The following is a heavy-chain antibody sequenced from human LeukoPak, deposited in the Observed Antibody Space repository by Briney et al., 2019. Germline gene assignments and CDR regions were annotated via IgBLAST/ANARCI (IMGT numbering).Heavy chain of an antibody. D-gene: IGHD3-22*01. CDR2: ITSKADGGTR. CDR1: GFTFGAYS. Sequence: PGGSLRLSCAASGFTFGAYSMNWVRQAPGKGLEWVGRITSKADGGTRDYAAPVKGRFTISRDDSKNTLYLQMNSLKTEDTAVYYCTTPERYYYDTSDFYGSPYWGQGTLVTVSS. J-gene: IGHJ4*02. V-gene: IGHV3-15*01. CDR3: TTPERYYYDTSDFYGSPY.